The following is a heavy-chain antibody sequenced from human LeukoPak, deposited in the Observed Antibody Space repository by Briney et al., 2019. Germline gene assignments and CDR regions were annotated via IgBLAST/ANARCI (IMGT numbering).Heavy chain of an antibody. D-gene: IGHD3-10*01. CDR1: GFTFSSYA. CDR2: ISYDGSNK. J-gene: IGHJ4*02. V-gene: IGHV3-30*04. CDR3: AGGSGSYYPYFDY. Sequence: PGGSLRLSCAASGFTFSSYAMHWVRQAPGKGLEWVAVISYDGSNKYYADSVKGRFTISRDNSKNTLYLQMNSLRAEDTAVYYCAGGSGSYYPYFDYWGQGTLVTVSS.